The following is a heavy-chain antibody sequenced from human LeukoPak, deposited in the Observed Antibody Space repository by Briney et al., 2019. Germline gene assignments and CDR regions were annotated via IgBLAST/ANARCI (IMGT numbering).Heavy chain of an antibody. Sequence: GGSLRLSCAASGFTVSSNYMSWVRQAPGKGLERVSVIYSGGSTYYADSVKGRFTISRDNSKNTLYLQMNSLRAEDTAVYYCARDLTYMTDAFDIWGQGTMVTVSS. CDR2: IYSGGST. CDR1: GFTVSSNY. J-gene: IGHJ3*02. CDR3: ARDLTYMTDAFDI. D-gene: IGHD2-2*02. V-gene: IGHV3-53*01.